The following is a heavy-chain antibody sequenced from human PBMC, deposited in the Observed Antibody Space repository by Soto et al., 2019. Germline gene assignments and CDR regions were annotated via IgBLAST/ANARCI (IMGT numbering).Heavy chain of an antibody. D-gene: IGHD3-16*01. J-gene: IGHJ4*02. V-gene: IGHV3-30-3*01. Sequence: QVQLVESGGGVVQPGRSLRLSCAASGFTFSSYARHWVRRAPGKGLEWMAVMSHDGSNKYYADSVKGRFTISRDNSKNTLYLQMNSLRPEDTALYYCARDGGAYWGQGTLVIVSS. CDR2: MSHDGSNK. CDR1: GFTFSSYA. CDR3: ARDGGAY.